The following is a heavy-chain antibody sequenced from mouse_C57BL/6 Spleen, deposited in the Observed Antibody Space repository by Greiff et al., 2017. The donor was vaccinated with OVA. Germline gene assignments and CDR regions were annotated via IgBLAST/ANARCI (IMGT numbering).Heavy chain of an antibody. Sequence: EVMLVESGGGLVKPGGSLKLSCAASGFTFSDYGMHWVRQAPEKGLEWVAYISSGSSTIYYADTVKGRFTISRDNAKNTLFLHMTSLRSEDTAMYYCARGEYYYAMDYWGQRTSVTVSS. V-gene: IGHV5-17*01. J-gene: IGHJ4*01. CDR3: ARGEYYYAMDY. CDR1: GFTFSDYG. CDR2: ISSGSSTI.